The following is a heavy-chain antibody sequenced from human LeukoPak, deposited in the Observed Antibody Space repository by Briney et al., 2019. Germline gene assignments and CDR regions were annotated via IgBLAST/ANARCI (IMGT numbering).Heavy chain of an antibody. Sequence: PSETLSPTCAVYGGSFSGYYWSWIRQPPGKGLEWIGEINHSGSTNYNPSLKSRVTISVDTSKNQFSLKLSSVTAADTAVYYCARYVVVAAVYRYFDLWGRGTLVTVSS. V-gene: IGHV4-34*01. CDR3: ARYVVVAAVYRYFDL. CDR2: INHSGST. CDR1: GGSFSGYY. D-gene: IGHD2-15*01. J-gene: IGHJ2*01.